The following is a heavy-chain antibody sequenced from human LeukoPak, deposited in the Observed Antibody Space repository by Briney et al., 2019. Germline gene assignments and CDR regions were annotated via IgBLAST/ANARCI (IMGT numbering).Heavy chain of an antibody. CDR3: ASGPILRVFDY. V-gene: IGHV3-48*01. CDR2: ISSRSRTL. Sequence: PGGSLRLSCAASGFVFSNFSMNWVRQTPGQGLEWVSYISSRSRTLHYADSVKGRFTVSRDNGKNALYLQMTGPTADDTAIYYCASGPILRVFDYWGQGSLVTVSS. J-gene: IGHJ4*02. D-gene: IGHD3-3*01. CDR1: GFVFSNFS.